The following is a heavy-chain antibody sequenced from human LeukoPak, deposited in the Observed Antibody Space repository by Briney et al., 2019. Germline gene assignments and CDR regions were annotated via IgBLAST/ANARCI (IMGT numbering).Heavy chain of an antibody. D-gene: IGHD6-19*01. J-gene: IGHJ6*02. CDR1: GGSISSYY. Sequence: SETLSLTCTVSGGSISSYYWSWIRQPPGKGLEWIGYIYYRGSTNYNPSLKSRVTISVDTSKNQFSLKLSSVTAADTAVYYCARVGYSSGWYGYYYGMDVWGQGTTVTVSS. V-gene: IGHV4-59*01. CDR3: ARVGYSSGWYGYYYGMDV. CDR2: IYYRGST.